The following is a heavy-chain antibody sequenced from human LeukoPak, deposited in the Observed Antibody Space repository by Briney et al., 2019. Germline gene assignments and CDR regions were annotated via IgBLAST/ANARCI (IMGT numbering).Heavy chain of an antibody. CDR2: INPNSGGT. Sequence: ASVKVSCKASGYTFTGYYMHWVRQAPGQGLEWMGWINPNSGGTNYAQKFQGRVTMTRDTSISTAYMELSRLRSDDTAVYYCARGAGYCSGGSCYTLFDYWGQGTLVTVSS. CDR1: GYTFTGYY. J-gene: IGHJ4*02. D-gene: IGHD2-15*01. CDR3: ARGAGYCSGGSCYTLFDY. V-gene: IGHV1-2*02.